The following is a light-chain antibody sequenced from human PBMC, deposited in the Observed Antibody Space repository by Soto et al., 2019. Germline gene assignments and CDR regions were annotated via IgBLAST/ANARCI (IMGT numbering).Light chain of an antibody. CDR1: SSNIGAGHD. V-gene: IGLV1-40*01. CDR2: GNT. CDR3: QSYDASLIMA. Sequence: QSVLTQPPSVSGAPGQRVTISCTGNSSNIGAGHDVHWYQKLPGTGPKLLIFGNTNRPSGVPDRFSGSKSGTSASLAITGLQAEDEADYHCQSYDASLIMAFGGGTKLTVL. J-gene: IGLJ2*01.